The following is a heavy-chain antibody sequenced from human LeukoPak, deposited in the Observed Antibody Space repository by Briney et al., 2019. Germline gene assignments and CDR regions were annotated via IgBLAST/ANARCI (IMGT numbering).Heavy chain of an antibody. CDR2: ISSSGSTI. Sequence: PGGSLRLSCAASGFTFSDYYMSWIRQAPGKGLEWVSYISSSGSTIYYADSVKGRFTIPRDNAKNSLYLQMNSLRAEDTAVYYCARAIYYDILTGYYPYNWFDPWGQGTLVTVSS. CDR3: ARAIYYDILTGYYPYNWFDP. CDR1: GFTFSDYY. J-gene: IGHJ5*02. D-gene: IGHD3-9*01. V-gene: IGHV3-11*01.